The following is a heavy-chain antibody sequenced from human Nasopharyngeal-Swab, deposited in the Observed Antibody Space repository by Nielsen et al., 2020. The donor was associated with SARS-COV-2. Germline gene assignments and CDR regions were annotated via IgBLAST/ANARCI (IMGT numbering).Heavy chain of an antibody. J-gene: IGHJ3*02. D-gene: IGHD3-22*01. CDR1: GFTFSSYG. V-gene: IGHV3-30*02. CDR3: AKDGAYDTMIVVVIKGPAFDI. Sequence: GESLKISCAASGFTFSSYGMHWVRQAPGKGLEWVAFIRYDGSNKYYADSVKGRFTISRDNSKNTLYLQMNSLSAEDTAVYYCAKDGAYDTMIVVVIKGPAFDIWGQGTMVTVSS. CDR2: IRYDGSNK.